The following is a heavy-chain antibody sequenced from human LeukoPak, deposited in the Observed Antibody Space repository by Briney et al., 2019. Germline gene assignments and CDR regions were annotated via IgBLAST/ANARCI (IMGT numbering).Heavy chain of an antibody. CDR1: GGTFSSYA. J-gene: IGHJ4*02. D-gene: IGHD6-13*01. CDR2: IIPIFGTA. CDR3: AKDLGIAAARPEW. V-gene: IGHV1-69*05. Sequence: SVKVSCKASGGTFSSYAISWVRQAPGQGLEWMGRIIPIFGTANYAQKFQGRVTITTDESTSTAYMELSSLRSEATAVYYCAKDLGIAAARPEWWGQGTLVTVSS.